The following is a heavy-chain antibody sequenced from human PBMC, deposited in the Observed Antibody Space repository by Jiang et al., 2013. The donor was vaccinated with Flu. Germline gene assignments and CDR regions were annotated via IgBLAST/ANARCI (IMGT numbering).Heavy chain of an antibody. J-gene: IGHJ3*02. CDR2: IIPILGIA. CDR3: AREGEPHDAFDI. Sequence: GAEVKKPGSSVKVSCKASGGTFSSYTISWVRQAPGQGLEWMGRIIPILGIANYAQKFQGRVTITADKSTSTAYMELSSLRSEDTAVYYCAREGEPHDAFDIWGQGTMVTVSS. D-gene: IGHD1-26*01. V-gene: IGHV1-69*04. CDR1: GGTFSSYT.